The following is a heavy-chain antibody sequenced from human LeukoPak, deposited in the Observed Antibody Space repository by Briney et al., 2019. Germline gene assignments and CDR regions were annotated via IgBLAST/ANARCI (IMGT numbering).Heavy chain of an antibody. CDR1: GYTFTGYY. D-gene: IGHD2-15*01. CDR2: INPNSGGT. V-gene: IGHV1-2*02. J-gene: IGHJ4*02. Sequence: ASVKVSCKASGYTFTGYYMHWVRQAPGQGLEWMGWINPNSGGTNYAQKFQGRVTMTRDTSISTACMELSRLRSDDTAVYYCARVLDCSGGSCYLALLDYWGQGTLVTVSS. CDR3: ARVLDCSGGSCYLALLDY.